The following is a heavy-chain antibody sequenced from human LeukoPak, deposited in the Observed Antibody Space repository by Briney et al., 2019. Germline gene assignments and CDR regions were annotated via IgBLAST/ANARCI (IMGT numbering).Heavy chain of an antibody. Sequence: SETLSLTCSVSGGSISTYYWSWIRQPPGKGLEWIGYIYETGHTSYSLSLRSHVSMSVDTLKTQFSLRVSFLTAADTAVYYCARAVAVTGTQFWTGNYFDYWGQGTPVTVSS. CDR3: ARAVAVTGTQFWTGNYFDY. CDR1: GGSISTYY. V-gene: IGHV4-59*12. D-gene: IGHD6-19*01. J-gene: IGHJ4*02. CDR2: IYETGHT.